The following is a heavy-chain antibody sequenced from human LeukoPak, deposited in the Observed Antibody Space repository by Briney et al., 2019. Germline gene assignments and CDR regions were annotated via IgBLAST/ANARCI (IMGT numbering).Heavy chain of an antibody. CDR2: ICGSGGST. Sequence: GGSLRLSCAASGFTFSSYAMSWVRQAPGKGLEWVAVICGSGGSTYYADSVKGRFTISRDNSKNTLYLQMNSLRAEDTAVYYCAKHPPNYGDYVGWFDPCRQPTLVTVSS. J-gene: IGHJ5*02. D-gene: IGHD4-17*01. V-gene: IGHV3-23*01. CDR1: GFTFSSYA. CDR3: AKHPPNYGDYVGWFDP.